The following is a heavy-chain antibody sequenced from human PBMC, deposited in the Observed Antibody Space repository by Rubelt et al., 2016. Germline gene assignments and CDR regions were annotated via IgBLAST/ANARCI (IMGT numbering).Heavy chain of an antibody. V-gene: IGHV3-48*01. D-gene: IGHD6-6*01. Sequence: EVQLLESGGGLVQPGGSLRLSCAASGFAFSGYTMNWVRQAPGKGLEWISYISVSSTTIYYADSVKGRFTISRDNARNSLYLQMNSLRAEDTAVYYCARVYSSSSFDYWGQGILVTVSS. J-gene: IGHJ4*02. CDR2: ISVSSTTI. CDR1: GFAFSGYT. CDR3: ARVYSSSSFDY.